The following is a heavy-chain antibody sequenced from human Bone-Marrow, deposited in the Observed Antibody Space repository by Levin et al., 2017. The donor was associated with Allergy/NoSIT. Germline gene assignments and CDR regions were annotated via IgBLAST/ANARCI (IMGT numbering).Heavy chain of an antibody. CDR2: ITWNSGTT. J-gene: IGHJ3*01. V-gene: IGHV3-20*04. D-gene: IGHD1-7*01. CDR1: QFIFDDHG. CDR3: ARVGNYAVVADAFDL. Sequence: RPGGSLRLSCAASQFIFDDHGMSWVRQAPGKGLEWVSGITWNSGTTGYVDSVKGRFTISRDNAKNTLYLQMNSLRVEDTALYYCARVGNYAVVADAFDLWGQGTMVTVSS.